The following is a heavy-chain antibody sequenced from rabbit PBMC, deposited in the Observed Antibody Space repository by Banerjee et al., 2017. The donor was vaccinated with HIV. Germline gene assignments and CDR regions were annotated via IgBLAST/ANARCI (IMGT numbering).Heavy chain of an antibody. CDR1: GFSLSIYA. D-gene: IGHD6-1*01. J-gene: IGHJ4*01. V-gene: IGHV1S40*01. Sequence: QSLEESGGDLVKPEGSLTLTCTASGFSLSIYAVSWVRQAPGKGPEWIGYISSAGSTYYASWAKGRFTISRTSSTTVTLQMTSLTAADTATYFCARVGYTYGDGGDGYSKWGLWGQGTLVTVS. CDR3: ARVGYTYGDGGDGYSKWGL. CDR2: ISSAGST.